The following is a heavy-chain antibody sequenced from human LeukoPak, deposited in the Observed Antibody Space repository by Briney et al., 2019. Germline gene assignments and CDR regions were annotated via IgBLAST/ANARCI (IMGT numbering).Heavy chain of an antibody. V-gene: IGHV3-33*01. J-gene: IGHJ6*02. CDR2: IWYDGSNK. Sequence: GRSLRLSCAASGFTFSSYGMHWVRQAPGKGLEWVAVIWYDGSNKYYADSVKGRFTISRDNSKNTLYLQMNSLRAEDTAVYYCARDRDTAMVNSYYGMDVRGQGTTVTVSS. CDR1: GFTFSSYG. D-gene: IGHD5-18*01. CDR3: ARDRDTAMVNSYYGMDV.